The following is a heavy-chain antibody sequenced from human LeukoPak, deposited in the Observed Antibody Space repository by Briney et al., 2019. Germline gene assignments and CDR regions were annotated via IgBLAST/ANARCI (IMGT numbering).Heavy chain of an antibody. CDR1: GDSISSSSSY. Sequence: SETLSLTCTVSGDSISSSSSYWGWIRQPPGEGLEWIGSIYYSGSTYYNPSLKSRVTISVDTSKNQFSLKLSSVTAADTAVYYCARHGSGYSSFGALFYFDYWGQGTLVTVSS. D-gene: IGHD6-13*01. CDR3: ARHGSGYSSFGALFYFDY. CDR2: IYYSGST. V-gene: IGHV4-39*01. J-gene: IGHJ4*02.